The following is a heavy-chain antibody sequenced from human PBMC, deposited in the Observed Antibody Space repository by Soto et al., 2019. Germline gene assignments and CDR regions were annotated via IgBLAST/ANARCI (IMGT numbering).Heavy chain of an antibody. V-gene: IGHV3-23*01. Sequence: EVQLLESGGGLVQPGGSLRLSCAASGFTFSSYAMSWVRQAPGKGLEWVSAISGSGGSTYYADSVKGRFTISRDNSKNTLYLQMNSLRAEDTAVYYCAKDRCSGGSCYPYYFDYWGQGTLVTVSS. D-gene: IGHD2-15*01. CDR2: ISGSGGST. CDR3: AKDRCSGGSCYPYYFDY. J-gene: IGHJ4*02. CDR1: GFTFSSYA.